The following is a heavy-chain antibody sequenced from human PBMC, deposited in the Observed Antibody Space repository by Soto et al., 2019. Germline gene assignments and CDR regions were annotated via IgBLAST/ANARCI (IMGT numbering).Heavy chain of an antibody. CDR1: GFTFSSYA. Sequence: GGSLRLSCAASGFTFSSYAMSWVRQAPGKGLEWVPAISGSGGSTYYADSVKGRLTISRDNSKNTLYLQMNSLRAEDTAVYYCAKALAGGWYYYYGMDVWGQGTTVTVSS. CDR3: AKALAGGWYYYYGMDV. J-gene: IGHJ6*02. V-gene: IGHV3-23*01. D-gene: IGHD6-19*01. CDR2: ISGSGGST.